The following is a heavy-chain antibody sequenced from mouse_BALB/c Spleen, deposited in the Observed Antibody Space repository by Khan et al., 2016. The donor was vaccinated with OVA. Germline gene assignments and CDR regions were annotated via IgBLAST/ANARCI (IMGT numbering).Heavy chain of an antibody. CDR2: ISSDSNTI. CDR3: ARTGYYYFDY. D-gene: IGHD2-3*01. Sequence: EVELVESGGGLVQTGGSRKLSCAASGFTFSGFGMHWARQAPEKGLEWVAYISSDSNTIYYADTVKGRFTISRDNPKNTLFLQMTSLRSEDTAMYYCARTGYYYFDYWGQGTTLTVSS. J-gene: IGHJ2*01. CDR1: GFTFSGFG. V-gene: IGHV5-17*02.